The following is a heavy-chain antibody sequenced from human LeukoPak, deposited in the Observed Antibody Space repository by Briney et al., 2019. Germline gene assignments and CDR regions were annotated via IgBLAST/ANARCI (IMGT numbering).Heavy chain of an antibody. Sequence: ASVKVSCKASGYTFTSYDINWVRQATGQGLEWMGWISAYNGNTNYAQKLQGRVTMTTDTSTSTAYMELRSLRSDDTAVYYCARDSSYYGMDVWGQGTTVTVSS. J-gene: IGHJ6*02. CDR1: GYTFTSYD. V-gene: IGHV1-18*01. CDR3: ARDSSYYGMDV. CDR2: ISAYNGNT.